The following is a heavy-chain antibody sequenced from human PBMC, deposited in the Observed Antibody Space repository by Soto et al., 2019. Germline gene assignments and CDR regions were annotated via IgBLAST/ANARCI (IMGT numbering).Heavy chain of an antibody. J-gene: IGHJ4*01. D-gene: IGHD3-22*01. CDR3: AREGVSAYYDSSGYFDY. CDR1: GFTFSSYW. Sequence: LRLSCAASGFTFSSYWMSWVRQAPGKGLEWVANIKQDGSEKYYVDPVKGRFTISRDNAKNSLYPQMNSLRAEDTAVYYCAREGVSAYYDSSGYFDYWGHGTLVTVSS. V-gene: IGHV3-7*01. CDR2: IKQDGSEK.